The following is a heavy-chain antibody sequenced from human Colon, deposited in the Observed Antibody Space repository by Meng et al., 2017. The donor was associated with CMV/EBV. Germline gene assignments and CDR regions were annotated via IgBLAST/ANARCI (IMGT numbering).Heavy chain of an antibody. V-gene: IGHV3-72*01. CDR3: VRDGRRYSFDF. J-gene: IGHJ4*02. D-gene: IGHD1-14*01. Sequence: GESLKISCATSGFIFTEYYMDWIRQSPGKGLEWVGRGKNRANGYGTEYAASVKGRFFISRNDSDNSLHLQMTRLESEDPAVYYCVRDGRRYSFDFWGQGTLVTVSS. CDR1: GFIFTEYY. CDR2: GKNRANGYGT.